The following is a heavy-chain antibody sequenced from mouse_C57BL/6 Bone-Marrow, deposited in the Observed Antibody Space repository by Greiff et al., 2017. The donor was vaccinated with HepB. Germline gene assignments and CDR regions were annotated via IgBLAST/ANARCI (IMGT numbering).Heavy chain of an antibody. CDR1: GFTFSDYY. CDR2: ISNGGGST. Sequence: VQLKESGGGLVQPGGSLKLSCAASGFTFSDYYMYWVRQTPEKRLEWVAYISNGGGSTYYPDTVKGRFTISRDNAKNTLYLQMSRLKSEDTAMYYCARGGVWSPAWFAYWGQGTLVTVAA. D-gene: IGHD2-10*02. J-gene: IGHJ3*01. V-gene: IGHV5-12*01. CDR3: ARGGVWSPAWFAY.